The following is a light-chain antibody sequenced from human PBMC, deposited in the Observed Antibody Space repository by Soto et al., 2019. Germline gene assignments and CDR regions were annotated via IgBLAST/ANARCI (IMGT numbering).Light chain of an antibody. J-gene: IGLJ1*01. CDR3: AAWDDTLKRYV. Sequence: QSVLTQPPSASETPGQTVSISCSGSNSNIASNTVNWYQHLPGTAPKLLIYYNNQRPSGVPDRFSGPKSGTSASLAISGLQSEDESDYYCAAWDDTLKRYVFGTGTKVTV. CDR1: NSNIASNT. V-gene: IGLV1-44*01. CDR2: YNN.